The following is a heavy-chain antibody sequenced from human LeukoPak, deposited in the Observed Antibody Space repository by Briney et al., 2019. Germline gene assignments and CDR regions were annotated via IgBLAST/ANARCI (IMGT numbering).Heavy chain of an antibody. CDR3: ARKFIFGSEKTSSFDY. V-gene: IGHV1-3*01. D-gene: IGHD1-26*01. J-gene: IGHJ4*02. CDR2: INPGTGNT. CDR1: GYTFTSYA. Sequence: ASVKVSCKASGYTFTSYAIHWVRQAPGQRPEWMGWINPGTGNTKYSQRFQGRVTITRDTSATTADMELNSLRFEDTAVYYCARKFIFGSEKTSSFDYWAQEPLPPVSS.